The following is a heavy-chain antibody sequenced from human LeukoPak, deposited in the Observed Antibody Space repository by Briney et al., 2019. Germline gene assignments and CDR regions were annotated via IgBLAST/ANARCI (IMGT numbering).Heavy chain of an antibody. V-gene: IGHV3-30-3*01. D-gene: IGHD3-9*01. CDR2: ISYDGSNK. J-gene: IGHJ3*02. CDR1: GFTFSSYA. Sequence: GRSLRLSCAASGFTFSSYAMHWVRQAPGKGLEWVAVISYDGSNKYYADSVKGRFTISRDNSKNTLYLQTNSLRAEDTAVYYCASSPYYDILTGTHGAFDIWGQGTMVTVSS. CDR3: ASSPYYDILTGTHGAFDI.